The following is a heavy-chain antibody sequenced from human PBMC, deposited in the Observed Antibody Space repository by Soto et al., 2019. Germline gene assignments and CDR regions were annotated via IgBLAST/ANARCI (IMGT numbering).Heavy chain of an antibody. CDR1: GGTFSSYS. CDR2: IIPIFGTA. J-gene: IGHJ4*02. D-gene: IGHD1-26*01. V-gene: IGHV1-69*01. Sequence: QVQLVQSGAEVKKPGSSVKVSCKASGGTFSSYSINWVRQAPGQGLEWMGEIIPIFGTANYAQKFQGRVTITVDESTSTAYMELSSLRSENTAVYYCARDGGRHSGGIAYWGQGTLVTVSS. CDR3: ARDGGRHSGGIAY.